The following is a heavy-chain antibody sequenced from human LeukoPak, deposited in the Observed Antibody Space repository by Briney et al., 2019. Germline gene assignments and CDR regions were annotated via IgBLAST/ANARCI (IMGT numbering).Heavy chain of an antibody. D-gene: IGHD1-1*01. Sequence: SVKVSCKTSGYSFTGYYMHWVRQAPGQGLEWMGRIIPILGIANYAQKFQGRVTITADKSTSTAYMELSSLRSEDTAVYYCARGTQPQFDYWGQGTLVTVSS. V-gene: IGHV1-69*04. J-gene: IGHJ4*02. CDR1: GYSFTGYY. CDR3: ARGTQPQFDY. CDR2: IIPILGIA.